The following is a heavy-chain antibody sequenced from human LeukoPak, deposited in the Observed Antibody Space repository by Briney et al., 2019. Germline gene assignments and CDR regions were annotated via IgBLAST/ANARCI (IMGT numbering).Heavy chain of an antibody. CDR1: GFTFSTYA. CDR2: ISGSGGST. Sequence: GGSLRLSCAASGFTFSTYAMSWVRQAPGKGLEWVSAISGSGGSTYYADSVKGRFTISRDNSKNTLYLQMNSLRAEDTAVYYCAKFLIAARHGAFDYWGQGTLVTVSS. CDR3: AKFLIAARHGAFDY. D-gene: IGHD6-6*01. V-gene: IGHV3-23*01. J-gene: IGHJ4*02.